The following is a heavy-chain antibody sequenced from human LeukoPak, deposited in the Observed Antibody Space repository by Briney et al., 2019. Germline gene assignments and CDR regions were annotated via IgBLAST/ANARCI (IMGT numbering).Heavy chain of an antibody. V-gene: IGHV4-39*01. CDR3: AALFVPRVTIFGGLIDY. CDR2: SNANGNT. J-gene: IGHJ4*02. Sequence: SETLSLTCRVAGGSTSSSSYYWSWIRQPPGKGLEWIGCSNANGNTYSNPSLKSRLTISAHPSKNQSSLSLMSVTAADTSLYFCAALFVPRVTIFGGLIDYWGQGTLVAASS. CDR1: GGSTSSSSYY. D-gene: IGHD3-3*01.